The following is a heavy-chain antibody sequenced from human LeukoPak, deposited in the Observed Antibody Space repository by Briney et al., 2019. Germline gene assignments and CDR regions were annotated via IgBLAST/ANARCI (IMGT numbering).Heavy chain of an antibody. D-gene: IGHD1-26*01. CDR2: ISYDGSSK. CDR3: AKDRTVGASYWYFDL. J-gene: IGHJ2*01. V-gene: IGHV3-30*04. Sequence: PGGSLRLSCVASGFTFSTYTFHWVRQAPGKGLEWLAVISYDGSSKFYADSVKGRFTISRDSSKNTLFLHMNTLRAEDTAIYYCAKDRTVGASYWYFDLWGRGTLVTVSS. CDR1: GFTFSTYT.